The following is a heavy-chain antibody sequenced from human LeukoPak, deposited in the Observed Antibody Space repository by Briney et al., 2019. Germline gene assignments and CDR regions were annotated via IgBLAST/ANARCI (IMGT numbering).Heavy chain of an antibody. J-gene: IGHJ4*02. CDR2: IWYDGSNK. V-gene: IGHV3-33*01. D-gene: IGHD1-26*01. CDR1: GFNFSSYG. CDR3: ARGWETTAYYFDY. Sequence: SGGSLRLSCAASGFNFSSYGMYWVRQAPGKGLEGVEVIWYDGSNKYYVDSVKGRFTISRDNSKNTLYLQMNSLRGEDTAVYYCARGWETTAYYFDYWGQGTLVTVSS.